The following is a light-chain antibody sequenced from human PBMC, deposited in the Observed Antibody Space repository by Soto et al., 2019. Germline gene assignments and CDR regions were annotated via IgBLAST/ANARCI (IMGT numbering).Light chain of an antibody. V-gene: IGKV1-5*03. CDR1: QSISSW. Sequence: DIQMTQSPSTLSASVGDRVTITCRASQSISSWLAWYQQKPGKAPKLLIYKASSLESGVPSRFSGSGSGTEFTLTISSLQPYDFATYYCQQYNSYPGTFGQGTKVEIK. CDR3: QQYNSYPGT. J-gene: IGKJ1*01. CDR2: KAS.